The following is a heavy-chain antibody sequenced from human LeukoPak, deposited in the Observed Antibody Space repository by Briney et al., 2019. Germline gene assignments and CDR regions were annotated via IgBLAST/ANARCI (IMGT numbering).Heavy chain of an antibody. Sequence: GGSLRLSCAASGFTFSSYEMNWVRQAPGKGLEWVSYISSSGSTIHYADSVKGRFTISRDNAKNSLYLQMNSLRAEDTAVYYCARAHYYDSSGFSHFQHWGQGTLVTVSS. CDR2: ISSSGSTI. J-gene: IGHJ1*01. D-gene: IGHD3-22*01. V-gene: IGHV3-48*03. CDR3: ARAHYYDSSGFSHFQH. CDR1: GFTFSSYE.